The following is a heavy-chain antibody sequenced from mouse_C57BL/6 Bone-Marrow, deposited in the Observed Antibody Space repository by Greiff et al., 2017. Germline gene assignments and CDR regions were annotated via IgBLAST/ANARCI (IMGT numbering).Heavy chain of an antibody. J-gene: IGHJ3*01. CDR3: FYDGCWFAY. D-gene: IGHD2-3*01. Sequence: QVQLQQSGADLVKPGASVKVSCKASGYTFTSYWMPWVKQRPGQGLEWIGRIHPSDSDTNYNQKLKGKATLTVDKSSITAYMQLSSLTSEDSAVYDCFYDGCWFAYWGQGTLVTVSA. CDR2: IHPSDSDT. V-gene: IGHV1-74*01. CDR1: GYTFTSYW.